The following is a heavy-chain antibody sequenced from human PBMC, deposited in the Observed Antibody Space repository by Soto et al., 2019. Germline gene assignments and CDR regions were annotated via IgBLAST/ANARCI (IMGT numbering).Heavy chain of an antibody. CDR2: ISWNSGSI. Sequence: EVQLVESGGGLVQPGRSLRLSCAASGFTFDDYAMHWVRQAPGKGLEWVSGISWNSGSIGYADSVKGRFTISSDNAKISMYRQMDCLGAEDTALYYCAKDHGLRLEATGYWGQGTLVTVSS. V-gene: IGHV3-9*01. D-gene: IGHD5-12*01. J-gene: IGHJ4*02. CDR1: GFTFDDYA. CDR3: AKDHGLRLEATGY.